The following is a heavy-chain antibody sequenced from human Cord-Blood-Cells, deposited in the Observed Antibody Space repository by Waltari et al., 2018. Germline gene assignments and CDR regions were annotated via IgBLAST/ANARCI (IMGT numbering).Heavy chain of an antibody. V-gene: IGHV1-69*01. CDR1: GGTFRSYA. CDR3: ARARLERPNDAFDI. Sequence: QVQLVLSGTEVTKPGSSVKASCKASGGTFRSYAISWLRQAPVTGLEWMGGIIPIFGTANYAQKFQGRVTITADESTSTAYMELSSLRSEDTAVYYCARARLERPNDAFDIWGQGTMVTVSS. J-gene: IGHJ3*02. D-gene: IGHD1-1*01. CDR2: IIPIFGTA.